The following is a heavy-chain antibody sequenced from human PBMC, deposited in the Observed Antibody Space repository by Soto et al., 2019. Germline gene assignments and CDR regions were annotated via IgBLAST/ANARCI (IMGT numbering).Heavy chain of an antibody. CDR3: AAQPIWRDCSSTSCYFATDY. Sequence: SGPTLVKPTQTLTLTCTFSGFSLSTSGVGVGWIRQPPGKALEWLALIYWDDDKRYSPSLKSRLTITKDTSKNQVVLTMTNMDPVDTATYYCAAQPIWRDCSSTSCYFATDYWGQGTLVTVSS. V-gene: IGHV2-5*02. CDR1: GFSLSTSGVG. J-gene: IGHJ4*02. CDR2: IYWDDDK. D-gene: IGHD2-2*01.